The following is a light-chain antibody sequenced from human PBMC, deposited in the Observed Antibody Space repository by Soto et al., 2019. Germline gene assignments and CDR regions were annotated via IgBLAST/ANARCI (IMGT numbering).Light chain of an antibody. CDR3: FSAADTNLVI. Sequence: SYELTQPSSVSVSPGQTARITCSGAGLAKKYARWFQQKAGQAPILLLYKDRERPPGIPERFSGSSSGTTVTLTISGAQVEDEADYYCFSAADTNLVIFCGGTKLTVL. CDR2: KDR. J-gene: IGLJ2*01. CDR1: GLAKKY. V-gene: IGLV3-27*01.